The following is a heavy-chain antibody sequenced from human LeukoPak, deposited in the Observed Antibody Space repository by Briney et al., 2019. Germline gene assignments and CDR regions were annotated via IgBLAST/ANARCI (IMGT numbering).Heavy chain of an antibody. CDR3: AELGITMIGGV. CDR1: GFIFSSYG. V-gene: IGHV3-30*02. D-gene: IGHD3-10*02. Sequence: GGSLRLSCAASGFIFSSYGMHWVRQAPGKGLEWVAFIRYDGSKKYYADSVKGRFTIYRDNSKNPLYLQMNSLRAEDKAVYYCAELGITMIGGVWGKGTTVTISS. CDR2: IRYDGSKK. J-gene: IGHJ6*04.